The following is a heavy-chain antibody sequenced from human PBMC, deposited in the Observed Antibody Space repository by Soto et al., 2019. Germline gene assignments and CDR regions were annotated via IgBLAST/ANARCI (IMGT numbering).Heavy chain of an antibody. V-gene: IGHV4-30-2*01. CDR1: GGSISSGCYS. D-gene: IGHD3-10*01. CDR2: IYQSGST. CDR3: ARYGSGSYYNGDWFDP. J-gene: IGHJ5*02. Sequence: PSETLSLTCAASGGSISSGCYSWSWIRQPPGKGLEWIGYIYQSGSTYYNPSLKSRVPISVDRSKNHFSLKLSSVTAADTAVYCCARYGSGSYYNGDWFDPWGQGTLVTVSS.